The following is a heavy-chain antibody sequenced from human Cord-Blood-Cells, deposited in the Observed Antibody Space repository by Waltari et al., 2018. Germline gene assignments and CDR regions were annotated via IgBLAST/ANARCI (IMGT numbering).Heavy chain of an antibody. V-gene: IGHV4-34*01. D-gene: IGHD3-22*01. CDR2: INHSEST. Sequence: QVQLQQWGAGLLKPSETLSLTCAVYGGSFSGYYWSWIRQPPGKGLEWIGEINHSESTNTNPALKSLVPISVDTSKNQFSLKLSSVTAADTAVYYCARSYDSSGYYYHYYYYGMDVWGQGTTVTVSS. J-gene: IGHJ6*02. CDR3: ARSYDSSGYYYHYYYYGMDV. CDR1: GGSFSGYY.